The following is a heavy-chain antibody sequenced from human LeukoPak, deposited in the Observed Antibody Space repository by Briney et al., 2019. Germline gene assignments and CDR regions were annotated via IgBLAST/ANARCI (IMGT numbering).Heavy chain of an antibody. V-gene: IGHV3-48*03. Sequence: GGSLRLSCAASGFTFSSYEIDWVRQAPGKGLEWVSHISSSGRIIYYADSVKGRFTISRDNAKNSLYLQMNSLRAEDTAVYYCARMNYDILTGYYLRAFDVWGQGTMVTVSS. CDR1: GFTFSSYE. CDR3: ARMNYDILTGYYLRAFDV. J-gene: IGHJ3*01. CDR2: ISSSGRII. D-gene: IGHD3-9*01.